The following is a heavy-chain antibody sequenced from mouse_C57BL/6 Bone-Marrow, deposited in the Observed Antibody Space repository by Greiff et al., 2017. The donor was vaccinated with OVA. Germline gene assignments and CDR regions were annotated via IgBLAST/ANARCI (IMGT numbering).Heavy chain of an antibody. J-gene: IGHJ2*01. CDR2: IDPSDSET. CDR3: ARLYYYGSSGGY. D-gene: IGHD1-1*01. V-gene: IGHV1-52*01. CDR1: GYTFTSYW. Sequence: VQLQQPGAELVRPGSSVKLSCKASGYTFTSYWMHWVKQRPIQGLEWIGNIDPSDSETHYNQKFKDKATLTVDKSSSTAYMQLSSLTSEDSAVYCCARLYYYGSSGGYWGQGTTLTVSS.